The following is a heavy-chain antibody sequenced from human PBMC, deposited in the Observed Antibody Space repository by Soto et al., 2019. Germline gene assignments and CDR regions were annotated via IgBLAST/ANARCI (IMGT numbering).Heavy chain of an antibody. D-gene: IGHD6-6*01. V-gene: IGHV1-69*08. CDR3: ARDHEYSSSSGGDY. CDR1: GGTFSSYT. J-gene: IGHJ4*02. Sequence: QVQLVQSGAEVKKPGSSVKVSCKASGGTFSSYTISWVRQAPGQGLEWMGRIIPILGIANYAQKFQGRVTSTADKSTRTAYMELSSVRSEDTAVYYCARDHEYSSSSGGDYWGQGTLVTVSS. CDR2: IIPILGIA.